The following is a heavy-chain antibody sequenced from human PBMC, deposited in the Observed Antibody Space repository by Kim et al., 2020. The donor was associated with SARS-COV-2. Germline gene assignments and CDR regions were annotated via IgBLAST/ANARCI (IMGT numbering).Heavy chain of an antibody. CDR2: IYYSGST. CDR1: GGSISSGGYY. Sequence: SETLSLTCTVSGGSISSGGYYWSWIRQHPGKGLEWIGYIYYSGSTYYNPSLKSRVTISVDTSKNQFSLKLSSVTAADTAVYYCARSFFGDIVVVPAAMPAICAFDIWGQGTMVTVSS. J-gene: IGHJ3*02. V-gene: IGHV4-31*03. D-gene: IGHD2-2*01. CDR3: ARSFFGDIVVVPAAMPAICAFDI.